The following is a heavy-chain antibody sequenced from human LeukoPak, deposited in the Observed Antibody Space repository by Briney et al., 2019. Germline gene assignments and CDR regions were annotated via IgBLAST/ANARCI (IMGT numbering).Heavy chain of an antibody. Sequence: ASVKVSCKASGYTFTGYYMHWVRQAPGQGLEWMGWINPNSGGTNYAQKFQGRVTMTRDTSISTAYMELSRLRSDDTAVYYCASTLYGYYYYYMDVWDKGTTVTVSS. CDR2: INPNSGGT. V-gene: IGHV1-2*02. CDR1: GYTFTGYY. J-gene: IGHJ6*03. D-gene: IGHD2-2*02. CDR3: ASTLYGYYYYYMDV.